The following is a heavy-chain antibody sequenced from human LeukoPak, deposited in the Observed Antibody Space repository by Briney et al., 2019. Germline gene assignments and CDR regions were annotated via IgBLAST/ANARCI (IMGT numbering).Heavy chain of an antibody. CDR3: ARDGAQSGTQIFIHGWFDS. CDR1: GFTFSSYW. V-gene: IGHV3-7*01. CDR2: IKQDGSEK. J-gene: IGHJ5*01. D-gene: IGHD1-14*01. Sequence: GGSLRLSCAASGFTFSSYWMTWVRQAPGKGLEWVANIKQDGSEKYYVDSVKGRFTISRDNAKNSLYLQMNSLRAEDTAVYYCARDGAQSGTQIFIHGWFDSWGQGTLVTVSS.